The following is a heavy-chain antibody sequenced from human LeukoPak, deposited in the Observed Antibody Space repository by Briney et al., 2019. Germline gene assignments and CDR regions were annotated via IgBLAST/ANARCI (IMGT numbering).Heavy chain of an antibody. J-gene: IGHJ5*02. CDR1: GFTFSDYY. Sequence: GGSLRLSCAASGFTFSDYYMSWIRQAPGKGLEWVSGINWNGGRTGYADSVKGRFTISRDNAKNSLYLQMNSLGAEDTAFYYCARDPLIAAGGVNWFDPWGQGTLVTVSS. V-gene: IGHV3-20*04. CDR2: INWNGGRT. CDR3: ARDPLIAAGGVNWFDP. D-gene: IGHD6-13*01.